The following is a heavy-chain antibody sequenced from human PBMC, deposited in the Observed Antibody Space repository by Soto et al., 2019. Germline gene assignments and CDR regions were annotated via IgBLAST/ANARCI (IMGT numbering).Heavy chain of an antibody. CDR1: DYTFSKYG. Sequence: ASVKVSCKASDYTFSKYGFNWVRQAPGQGLEWMGRISAFNDYTNLAQKFQGRITLTTDASTNTAYMELQILRSDDTAMYYCARGRGVVIPAGTPDAFDVWGQGTMVT. J-gene: IGHJ3*01. V-gene: IGHV1-18*01. D-gene: IGHD6-13*01. CDR2: ISAFNDYT. CDR3: ARGRGVVIPAGTPDAFDV.